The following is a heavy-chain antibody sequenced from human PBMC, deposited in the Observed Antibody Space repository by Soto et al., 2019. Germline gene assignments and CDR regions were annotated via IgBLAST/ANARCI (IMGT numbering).Heavy chain of an antibody. V-gene: IGHV4-39*01. J-gene: IGHJ5*02. D-gene: IGHD2-2*01. CDR2: IYYSGST. CDR3: AGFSDIVLVPAAMVFS. CDR1: GGSISSSSYY. Sequence: SETLSLTCTVSGGSISSSSYYWGWIRQPPGKGLEWIGSIYYSGSTYYNPSLKSRVTISVDTSKNQFSLKLSSVTAADTAVYYCAGFSDIVLVPAAMVFSWGQGTLVTVSS.